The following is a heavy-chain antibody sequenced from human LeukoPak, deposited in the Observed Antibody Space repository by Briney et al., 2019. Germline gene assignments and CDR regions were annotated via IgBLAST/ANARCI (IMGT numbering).Heavy chain of an antibody. CDR3: ARLPHIVVVTAGGDY. V-gene: IGHV4-34*01. D-gene: IGHD2-21*02. J-gene: IGHJ4*02. CDR1: GGSFSGYY. CDR2: INHSGST. Sequence: PSETLSLTCAVYGGSFSGYYWSWIRQPPGKGLEWIGEINHSGSTNYNPSLKSRVTISVDTSKNQFSLKLSSVTAADTAVYYCARLPHIVVVTAGGDYWGQGTLVTVSS.